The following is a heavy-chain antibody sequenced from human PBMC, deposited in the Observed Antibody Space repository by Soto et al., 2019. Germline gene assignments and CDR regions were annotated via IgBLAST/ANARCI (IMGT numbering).Heavy chain of an antibody. CDR1: GGSISSSNW. D-gene: IGHD2-15*01. J-gene: IGHJ5*02. V-gene: IGHV4-4*02. CDR3: AREYCSGGSCYPNNWFDP. CDR2: IYHSGST. Sequence: PSETLSLTCAVSGGSISSSNWWSWVLQPPGKGLEWIGEIYHSGSTNYNPSLKSRVTISVDKSKNQFSLKLSSVTAADTAVYYCAREYCSGGSCYPNNWFDPWGQGTLVTVSS.